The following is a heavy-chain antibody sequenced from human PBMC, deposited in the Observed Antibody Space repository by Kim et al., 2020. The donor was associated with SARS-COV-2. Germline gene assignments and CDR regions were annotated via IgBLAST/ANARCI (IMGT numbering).Heavy chain of an antibody. CDR2: ITSNGANT. V-gene: IGHV3-64D*09. CDR3: VRCQRYQPYDY. J-gene: IGHJ4*02. D-gene: IGHD1-26*01. Sequence: GGSLRLSCSASGFTFSSFAMHWVRQAPGKRPEFVSAITSNGANTQYADSVRGRFTISRDNSKNTLHLQMSSLRPEDTAVYYCVRCQRYQPYDYWGQGTLV. CDR1: GFTFSSFA.